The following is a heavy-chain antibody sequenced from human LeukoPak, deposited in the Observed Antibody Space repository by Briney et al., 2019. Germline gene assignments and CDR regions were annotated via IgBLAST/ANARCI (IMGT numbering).Heavy chain of an antibody. J-gene: IGHJ4*02. CDR3: AKITKATTPNY. V-gene: IGHV3-23*01. Sequence: GGSLRLSCAASGLTFSNYAMNWVRQASGRGLEWVSGITDSGRKTYYADSVKGRFSISRDNSKNTVYLQMSDLRAEDTAVYYCAKITKATTPNYWGQGTLVTVFS. CDR2: ITDSGRKT. CDR1: GLTFSNYA. D-gene: IGHD4-17*01.